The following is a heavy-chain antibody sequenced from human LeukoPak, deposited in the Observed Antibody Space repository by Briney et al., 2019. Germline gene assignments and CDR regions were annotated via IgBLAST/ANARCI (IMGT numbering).Heavy chain of an antibody. CDR2: ISWNSGSI. D-gene: IGHD6-6*01. Sequence: GGSLRLSCAASGFTFDDYAMHWVRQAPGKGLEWVSGISWNSGSIGYADSVKGRFTISRDNAKNSLYLQMNSLRAEDTALYYCAKGGPRYSSSMDVWGQGTTVTVSS. CDR3: AKGGPRYSSSMDV. CDR1: GFTFDDYA. V-gene: IGHV3-9*01. J-gene: IGHJ6*02.